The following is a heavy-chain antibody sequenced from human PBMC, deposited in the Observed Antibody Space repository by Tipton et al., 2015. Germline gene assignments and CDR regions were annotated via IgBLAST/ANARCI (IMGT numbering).Heavy chain of an antibody. CDR3: AREKRISIFGVLIPHFDF. V-gene: IGHV4-31*03. CDR2: IYYSGTT. CDR1: GGSISSGGSY. Sequence: LRLSCTVSGGSISSGGSYWSWIRQHPGKGLEWIGYIYYSGTTYYNPSLKSRFTISVDTSKNQFSLRLSSVTAADTAVYYCAREKRISIFGVLIPHFDFWGQGALVSVSS. J-gene: IGHJ4*02. D-gene: IGHD3-3*01.